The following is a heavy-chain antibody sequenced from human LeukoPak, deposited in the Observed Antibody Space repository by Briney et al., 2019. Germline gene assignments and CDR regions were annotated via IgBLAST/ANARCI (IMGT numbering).Heavy chain of an antibody. D-gene: IGHD3-22*01. CDR2: MNPNSGNT. J-gene: IGHJ6*02. V-gene: IGHV1-8*01. CDR3: ARVEYYYDSSGYYGMDV. Sequence: ASVKVSCKASVYTFTSYDINWVRQATGQGLEWMGWMNPNSGNTGYAQKFQGRVTMTRNTSISTAYMELSSLRSEDTAVYYCARVEYYYDSSGYYGMDVWGQGTTVTVSS. CDR1: VYTFTSYD.